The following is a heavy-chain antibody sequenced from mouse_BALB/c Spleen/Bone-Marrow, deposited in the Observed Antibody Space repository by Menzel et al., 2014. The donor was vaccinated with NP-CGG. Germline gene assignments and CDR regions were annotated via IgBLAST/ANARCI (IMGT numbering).Heavy chain of an antibody. V-gene: IGHV5-9-2*01. CDR1: GFTFNSYG. Sequence: DVMLVESGGGLVKSGGSLKLSCAASGFTFNSYGMSWVRQTPEKRLGWVATISGGGSYTFCPDSVKGRFTISRDNAKNNLYLQLSSLRSEDTALYYCARHAYYDQTEVSFVYWGQGTLVTVSA. J-gene: IGHJ3*01. CDR2: ISGGGSYT. CDR3: ARHAYYDQTEVSFVY. D-gene: IGHD2-4*01.